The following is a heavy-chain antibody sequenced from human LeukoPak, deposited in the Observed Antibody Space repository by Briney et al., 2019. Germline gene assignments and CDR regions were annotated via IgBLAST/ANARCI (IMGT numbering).Heavy chain of an antibody. CDR1: GYTFTSYG. Sequence: ASVKVSCKASGYTFTSYGISWVRQAPGQGLEWMGWISAYNGNTNYAQKLQGRVTMTTDTSTSTAYMELRSLRSDDTAVYYCARGYCSGGSCYHPYYYYMDVWGKGTTVTVSS. V-gene: IGHV1-18*01. CDR2: ISAYNGNT. CDR3: ARGYCSGGSCYHPYYYYMDV. D-gene: IGHD2-15*01. J-gene: IGHJ6*03.